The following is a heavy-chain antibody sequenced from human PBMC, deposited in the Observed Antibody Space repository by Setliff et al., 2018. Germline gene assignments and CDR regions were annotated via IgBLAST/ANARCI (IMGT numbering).Heavy chain of an antibody. D-gene: IGHD6-19*01. CDR3: ARDLIAVAATTAFDI. J-gene: IGHJ3*02. V-gene: IGHV1-2*02. CDR2: INPNSGDT. Sequence: ASVKVSCKASGNRFTDYNLHWVRQAPGQGLDWMGWINPNSGDTHSAQKFQGRVTMTRDTSINTAYMELSSLTSDDTAFYYCARDLIAVAATTAFDIWGQGTMVTVSS. CDR1: GNRFTDYN.